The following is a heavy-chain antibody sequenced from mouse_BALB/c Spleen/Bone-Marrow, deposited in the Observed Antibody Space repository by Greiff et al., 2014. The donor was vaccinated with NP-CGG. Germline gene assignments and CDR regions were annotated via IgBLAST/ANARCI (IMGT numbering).Heavy chain of an antibody. V-gene: IGHV1-22*01. CDR1: GYTFTDYT. CDR3: ARAVHFDY. J-gene: IGHJ2*01. Sequence: VQLQQSGPELVKPGASVKISCETSGYTFTDYTMHWVRQSHGKSLEWIGSINPNNGGSSCNQKFKAKATLTIDKSSSTPYMELRSLTSEDSAVYYCARAVHFDYWGQGTTLTVSS. CDR2: INPNNGGS.